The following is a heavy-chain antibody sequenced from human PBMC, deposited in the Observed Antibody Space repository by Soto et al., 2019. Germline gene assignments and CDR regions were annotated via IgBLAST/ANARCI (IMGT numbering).Heavy chain of an antibody. CDR1: GGSFSGYY. V-gene: IGHV4-34*01. CDR2: INHSGST. CDR3: ARMCSRTGVGPAALFYYYYYMDV. J-gene: IGHJ6*03. Sequence: PSETLSLTCAVYGGSFSGYYWSWIRQPPGKGLEWIGEINHSGSTNYNPSLKSRVTISVDTSKNQFSLKLSSVTAADTAVYYCARMCSRTGVGPAALFYYYYYMDVWGKGTTVNVSS. D-gene: IGHD2-2*01.